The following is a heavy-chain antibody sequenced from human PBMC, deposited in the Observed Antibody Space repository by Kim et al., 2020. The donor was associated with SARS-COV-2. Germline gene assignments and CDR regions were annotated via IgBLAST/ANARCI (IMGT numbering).Heavy chain of an antibody. CDR1: GFTFDDYA. J-gene: IGHJ4*02. CDR2: ISWNSGSI. CDR3: AKGYMVRGNFFVN. Sequence: GGSLRLSCAASGFTFDDYAMHWVRQAPGKGLEWVSGISWNSGSIGYADSVKGRFTISRDNAKNSLYLQMNSLRAEDTALYYCAKGYMVRGNFFVNWGQGTLVTVSS. V-gene: IGHV3-9*01. D-gene: IGHD3-10*01.